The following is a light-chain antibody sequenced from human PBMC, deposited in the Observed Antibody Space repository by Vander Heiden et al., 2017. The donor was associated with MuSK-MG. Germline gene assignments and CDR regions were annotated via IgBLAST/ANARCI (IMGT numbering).Light chain of an antibody. CDR1: SSDIGGFNY. Sequence: QSALTPPASVSGSLGQSITISCTGTSSDIGGFNYVSWFQQHPGKAPKVMIYDVSKRPSGVSNRFSGSKSGNTASLTISGLQAEDEADYYCSSDRSYNTVEFGGGTKVTVV. J-gene: IGLJ2*01. CDR3: SSDRSYNTVE. CDR2: DVS. V-gene: IGLV2-14*03.